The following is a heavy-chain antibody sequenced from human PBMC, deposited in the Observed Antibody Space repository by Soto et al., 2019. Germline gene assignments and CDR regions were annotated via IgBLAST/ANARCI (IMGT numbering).Heavy chain of an antibody. D-gene: IGHD5-18*01. V-gene: IGHV3-30-3*01. CDR2: ISYDGSNK. CDR1: GFTFSSYA. CDR3: ARSRGYSYGYLGYFDY. J-gene: IGHJ4*02. Sequence: GGSLRLSCAASGFTFSSYAMHWVRQAPGKGLEWVAVISYDGSNKYYADSVKGRFTISRDNSKNTLYLQMNSLRAEDTAVYYCARSRGYSYGYLGYFDYWGQGTLVTVSS.